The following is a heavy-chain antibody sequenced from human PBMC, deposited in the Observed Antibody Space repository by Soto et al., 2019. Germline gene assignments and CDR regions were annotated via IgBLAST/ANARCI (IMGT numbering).Heavy chain of an antibody. CDR1: GGTFSSYA. V-gene: IGHV1-69*01. Sequence: QVQLVQSGAEVKKPGSSMKVSCKASGGTFSSYAMSWVRQAPGQGLEWMGRIIPMFDIINYAQNFQGRLTITADESTSTAYMGLSSLRSDDTAMYYCARSYDILTPFDSWGQGTLVTVSS. CDR3: ARSYDILTPFDS. D-gene: IGHD3-9*01. CDR2: IIPMFDII. J-gene: IGHJ4*02.